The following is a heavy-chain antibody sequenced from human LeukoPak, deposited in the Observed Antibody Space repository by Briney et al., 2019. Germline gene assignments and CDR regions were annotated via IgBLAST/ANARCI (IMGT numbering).Heavy chain of an antibody. CDR2: IYYSGST. CDR1: GGSISSSSYY. J-gene: IGHJ5*02. V-gene: IGHV4-39*07. D-gene: IGHD6-19*01. CDR3: ARGKKQWLVHPGDNWFDP. Sequence: SETLSLTCTVSGGSISSSSYYWGWIRQPPGKGLEWIGSIYYSGSTYYNPSLKSRVTISVDTSKNQFSLKLSSVTAADTAVYYCARGKKQWLVHPGDNWFDPWGQGTLVTVSS.